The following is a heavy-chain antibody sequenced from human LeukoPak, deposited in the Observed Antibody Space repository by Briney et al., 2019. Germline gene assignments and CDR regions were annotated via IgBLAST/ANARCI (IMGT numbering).Heavy chain of an antibody. CDR3: ARNLYGSGSYYPGDY. V-gene: IGHV1-18*01. J-gene: IGHJ4*02. CDR2: ISAYNGNT. CDR1: GYTFTSYD. Sequence: ASVKVSCKASGYTFTSYDINWVRQAPGQGLEWMGWISAYNGNTDYAQKLQGRVTMTTDTSTSTAYMELRSLRSDDTAVYYCARNLYGSGSYYPGDYWGQGTLVTVSS. D-gene: IGHD3-10*01.